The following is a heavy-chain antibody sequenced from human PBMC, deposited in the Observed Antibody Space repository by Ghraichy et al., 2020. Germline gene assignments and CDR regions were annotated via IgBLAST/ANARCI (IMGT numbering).Heavy chain of an antibody. CDR1: GGSISSDDYS. D-gene: IGHD2-2*01. CDR3: ARLALSTRWFDP. J-gene: IGHJ5*02. V-gene: IGHV4-30-2*01. Sequence: SETLSLTCAVSGGSISSDDYSWNWIRQPPGKGLEWIGYIFHSGSTYYNPSLKSRVTVSLDKSRNQFSLNLRSVTAADTAVYYCARLALSTRWFDPWGQGTLVTVSS. CDR2: IFHSGST.